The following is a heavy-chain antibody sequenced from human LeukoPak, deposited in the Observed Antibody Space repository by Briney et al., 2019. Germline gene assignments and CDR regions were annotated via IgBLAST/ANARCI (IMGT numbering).Heavy chain of an antibody. Sequence: GGSLRLSCAASGFPFSSYGMGWVRQAPGKGLEWVSGISGGGATTYYADSVKGRFTISRDNSKNTLHLDMSSLRAEDTAEYYCAKTFGWPFYFDYWGQEPWSPSPQ. J-gene: IGHJ4*01. D-gene: IGHD2/OR15-2a*01. CDR2: ISGGGATT. CDR3: AKTFGWPFYFDY. CDR1: GFPFSSYG. V-gene: IGHV3-23*01.